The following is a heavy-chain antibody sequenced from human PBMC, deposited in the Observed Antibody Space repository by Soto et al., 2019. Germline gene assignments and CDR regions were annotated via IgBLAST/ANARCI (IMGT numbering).Heavy chain of an antibody. CDR1: GFTFSTYN. Sequence: GGSLRLSCAASGFTFSTYNMNWVRQAPGKGLEWVSSISSGATYRYYPDSVKGRFTASRDNPNNSLYLQMNSLRGEDTAVYYCARGWGTTVVTLDAFDIWGQGTMVTVSS. D-gene: IGHD2-21*02. CDR3: ARGWGTTVVTLDAFDI. CDR2: ISSGATYR. J-gene: IGHJ3*02. V-gene: IGHV3-21*01.